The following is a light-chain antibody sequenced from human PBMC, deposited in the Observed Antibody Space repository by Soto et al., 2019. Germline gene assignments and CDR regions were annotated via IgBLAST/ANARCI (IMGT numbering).Light chain of an antibody. Sequence: STLTQPAYVSVSPGQSITFSCTGTSSDIGAYNYVSWYQHHPAKAPKLMIYEVSNRPSGISNRFSGSKSGNTASLTISGLQAEEQADYYCLSFTRSANYIFATGTKATVL. CDR2: EVS. J-gene: IGLJ1*01. CDR1: SSDIGAYNY. V-gene: IGLV2-14*01. CDR3: LSFTRSANYI.